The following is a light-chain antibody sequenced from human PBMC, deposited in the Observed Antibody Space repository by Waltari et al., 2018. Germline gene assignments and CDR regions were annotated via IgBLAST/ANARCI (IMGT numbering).Light chain of an antibody. V-gene: IGLV2-11*01. CDR1: SSDYGAYNY. CDR3: CSYAGSYTYV. J-gene: IGLJ1*01. Sequence: QSALTQPPSVSGSPGPSVTISCTGTSSDYGAYNYVSWYQQHPGKAPKLMIYDVSKRPSGVPDRFSGSKSGNTSSLTISGLQGEDEADYYCCSYAGSYTYVFGTGTKVTVL. CDR2: DVS.